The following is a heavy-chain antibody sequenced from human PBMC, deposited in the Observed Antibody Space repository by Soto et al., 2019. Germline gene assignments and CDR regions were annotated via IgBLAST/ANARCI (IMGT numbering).Heavy chain of an antibody. D-gene: IGHD6-13*01. V-gene: IGHV4-39*01. J-gene: IGHJ4*02. Sequence: SETLSLTCTVSGGSISSSSYYWGWIRQPPGKGLEWIGSIYYSGSTYYNPSLKSRVTISVDTSKNQFSLKLSSVTAADTAVYYCARQDRRDSSSWYVSGYFDYWGQGTLVTVSS. CDR3: ARQDRRDSSSWYVSGYFDY. CDR2: IYYSGST. CDR1: GGSISSSSYY.